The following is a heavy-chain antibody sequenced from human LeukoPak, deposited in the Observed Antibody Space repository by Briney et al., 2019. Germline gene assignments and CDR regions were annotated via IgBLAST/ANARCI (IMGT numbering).Heavy chain of an antibody. CDR3: AKDRGTATYYYYGMDV. D-gene: IGHD1-1*01. J-gene: IGHJ6*02. V-gene: IGHV3-30*18. Sequence: GGSLRLSCAASGFTFNSYGMHEVRQAPSKGLEWVAVISYDGSNKYYADSVKGRFTISRDNSKNTLYLQMNSLRAEDTAVYYCAKDRGTATYYYYGMDVWGQGTTVTVSS. CDR1: GFTFNSYG. CDR2: ISYDGSNK.